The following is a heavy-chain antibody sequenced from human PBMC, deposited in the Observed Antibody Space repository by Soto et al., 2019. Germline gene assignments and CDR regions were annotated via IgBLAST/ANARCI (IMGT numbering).Heavy chain of an antibody. CDR1: GDTFNFYS. Sequence: QVQLVQSGAEVKKPGSSVRVSCKASGDTFNFYSINWVRQVPGLGLEWMGRINPILSLSNYAPRFQGRVTMTADKSTTTAYMELSSLRSEDTAMYYCASSYGSGYRAFDSWGQGALVTVSS. CDR2: INPILSLS. D-gene: IGHD3-10*01. V-gene: IGHV1-69*02. J-gene: IGHJ4*02. CDR3: ASSYGSGYRAFDS.